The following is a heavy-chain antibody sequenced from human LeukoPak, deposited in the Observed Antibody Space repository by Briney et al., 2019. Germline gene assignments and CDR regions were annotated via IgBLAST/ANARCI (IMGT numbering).Heavy chain of an antibody. D-gene: IGHD4-23*01. Sequence: SVKVSCKASGGTFSSYAISWVRQAPGQGLEWMGRTIPILGIANYAQKFQGRVTITADKSTSTAYMELSSLRSEDTAVYYCAREPTTVVRHGAFDIWGQGTMVTVSS. V-gene: IGHV1-69*04. CDR3: AREPTTVVRHGAFDI. CDR1: GGTFSSYA. J-gene: IGHJ3*02. CDR2: TIPILGIA.